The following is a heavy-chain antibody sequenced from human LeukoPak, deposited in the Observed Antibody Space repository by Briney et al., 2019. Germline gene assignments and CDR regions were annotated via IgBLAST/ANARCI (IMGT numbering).Heavy chain of an antibody. Sequence: GGTQRLLRAASGFTYSSYGMHWATHAPGKGLEGGAVIWYDGSNEYYAADVKGRFNISRDNSKYTLCLEMNSLRAEDTAVYYCARDADTAMVIDYWGQGTLVTVSS. D-gene: IGHD5-18*01. CDR2: IWYDGSNE. V-gene: IGHV3-33*01. J-gene: IGHJ4*02. CDR1: GFTYSSYG. CDR3: ARDADTAMVIDY.